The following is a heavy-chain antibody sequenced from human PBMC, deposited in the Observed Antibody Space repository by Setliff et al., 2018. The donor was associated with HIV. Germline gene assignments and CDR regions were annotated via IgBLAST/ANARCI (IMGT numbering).Heavy chain of an antibody. Sequence: PGESLNISCVASGFSFSNYGMHWVRQAPGKGLEWVAVMLYDGSDRYYADSVKGRFTISRDNSKKTLYLQMNSLRPEDTAVYHCAKARSEYQLVPWYYYMDVWGQGTTVTVSS. V-gene: IGHV3-30*18. CDR2: MLYDGSDR. CDR3: AKARSEYQLVPWYYYMDV. D-gene: IGHD6-6*01. CDR1: GFSFSNYG. J-gene: IGHJ6*03.